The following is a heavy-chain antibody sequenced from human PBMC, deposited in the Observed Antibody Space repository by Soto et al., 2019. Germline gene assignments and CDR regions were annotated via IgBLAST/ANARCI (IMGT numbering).Heavy chain of an antibody. Sequence: ASVKVSCKASGYTFTSYDINWVRQATGQGLEWMGWMNPNSGNTGYAQKFQGRVTMTRNTSISTAYMELSSLRSEDTAVYYCARVLLDIVVVPAAFDYWGQETLVTVSS. CDR2: MNPNSGNT. J-gene: IGHJ4*02. V-gene: IGHV1-8*01. CDR3: ARVLLDIVVVPAAFDY. D-gene: IGHD2-2*01. CDR1: GYTFTSYD.